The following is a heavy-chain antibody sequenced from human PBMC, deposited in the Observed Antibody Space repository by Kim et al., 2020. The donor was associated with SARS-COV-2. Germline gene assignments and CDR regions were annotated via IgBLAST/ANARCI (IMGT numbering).Heavy chain of an antibody. V-gene: IGHV3-7*01. CDR2: DGSQN. Sequence: DGSQNYHVDSVKGRFTSARDNAENSLYLQMNSLRAEDTAIYYCTRSLEYWGQGTLVTVSS. J-gene: IGHJ4*02. CDR3: TRSLEY.